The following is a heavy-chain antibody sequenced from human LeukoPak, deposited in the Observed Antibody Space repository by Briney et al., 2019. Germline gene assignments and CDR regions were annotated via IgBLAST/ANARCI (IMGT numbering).Heavy chain of an antibody. D-gene: IGHD3-3*01. Sequence: PSETLSLTCTVSGGSISSSSYYWGWIRQPPGKGLEWIGSIYYSGSTYYSPSLKSRVTISVDTSKNQFSLKLSSVTAADTAVYYCASLQYDFRSGYSPYFDYWGQGTLVTVSS. CDR3: ASLQYDFRSGYSPYFDY. CDR1: GGSISSSSYY. CDR2: IYYSGST. J-gene: IGHJ4*02. V-gene: IGHV4-39*01.